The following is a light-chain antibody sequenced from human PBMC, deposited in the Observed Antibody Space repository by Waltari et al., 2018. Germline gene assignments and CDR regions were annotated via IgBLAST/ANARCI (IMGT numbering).Light chain of an antibody. CDR1: QSVSRA. CDR3: QHYVRLPAT. CDR2: GAS. J-gene: IGKJ1*01. Sequence: EIVLTQSPGSLSSSPGESVTLSCRASQSVSRALAWYQQKPGQAPRLLIFGASNRATGIPDRFSGSGSETDFSLTISGLEPEDFAVYYCQHYVRLPATFGRGTKVEIK. V-gene: IGKV3-20*01.